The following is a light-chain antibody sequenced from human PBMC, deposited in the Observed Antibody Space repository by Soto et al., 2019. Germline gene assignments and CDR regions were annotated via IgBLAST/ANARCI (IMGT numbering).Light chain of an antibody. V-gene: IGKV1-9*01. J-gene: IGKJ4*01. CDR3: QQVSVYPSN. CDR2: AAS. CDR1: QGISSY. Sequence: SLSSTERDRVTITCRASQGISSYLGWYQQKPGKAPNLLIYAASTLQSGVPSRFSGGGSGTDFTLTISSLQPEDSATYSCQQVSVYPSNFGGGTKVDIK.